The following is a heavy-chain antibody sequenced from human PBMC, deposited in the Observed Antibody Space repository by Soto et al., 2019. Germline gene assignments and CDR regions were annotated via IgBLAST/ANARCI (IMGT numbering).Heavy chain of an antibody. Sequence: GGSLRLSCAASGFTFSSYDMHWVRQATGKGLEWVSAIGTAGDTYYPGSVKGRFTISRENAKNSLYLQMNSLRAGDTAVYYCARQCEGARPGRFYYMDVWGKGTTVTVSS. CDR3: ARQCEGARPGRFYYMDV. D-gene: IGHD1-26*01. CDR2: IGTAGDT. V-gene: IGHV3-13*01. CDR1: GFTFSSYD. J-gene: IGHJ6*03.